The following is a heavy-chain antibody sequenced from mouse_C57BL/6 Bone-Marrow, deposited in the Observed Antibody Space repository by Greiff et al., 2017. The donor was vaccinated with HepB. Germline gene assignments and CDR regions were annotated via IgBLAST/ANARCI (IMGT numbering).Heavy chain of an antibody. CDR3: ARPIYYDPYYFDY. Sequence: QVQLKESGPELVKPGASVKISCKASGYAFSSSWMNWVKQRPGKGLEWIGRIYPGDGDTNYNGKFKGKATLTADKSSSTAYMQLSSLTSEDSAVYFCARPIYYDPYYFDYWGQGTTLTVSS. J-gene: IGHJ2*01. D-gene: IGHD2-4*01. V-gene: IGHV1-82*01. CDR1: GYAFSSSW. CDR2: IYPGDGDT.